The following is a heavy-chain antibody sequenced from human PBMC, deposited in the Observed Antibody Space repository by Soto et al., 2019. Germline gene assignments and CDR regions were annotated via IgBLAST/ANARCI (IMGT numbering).Heavy chain of an antibody. J-gene: IGHJ4*02. CDR1: DDSINSDKYY. V-gene: IGHV4-39*01. D-gene: IGHD3-9*01. CDR2: IYYRGNA. Sequence: QLQLQESGPGLVKPSETLSLTCSVSDDSINSDKYYWGWIRQPPGKGLEWIGSIYYRGNAYYNLSLHTRVTISPDKSKSQFSLKLNSVTAADSAVYFCARLEGLATISYYFDFWGPGALVTVSS. CDR3: ARLEGLATISYYFDF.